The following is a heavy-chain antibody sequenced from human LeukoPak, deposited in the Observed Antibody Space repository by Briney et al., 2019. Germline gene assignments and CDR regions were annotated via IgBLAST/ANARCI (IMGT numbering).Heavy chain of an antibody. V-gene: IGHV3-21*01. CDR3: ARNMVRGGDAFDI. D-gene: IGHD3-10*01. J-gene: IGHJ3*02. CDR2: ISSSSSYI. Sequence: GGSLRLSCAASGFTFSSYSMNWIRQAPGKGLHSVSSISSSSSYIYYADSVKGRFTISRDNAKNSLYLQMNSLRAEDTAVYYCARNMVRGGDAFDIWGQGTMVTVSS. CDR1: GFTFSSYS.